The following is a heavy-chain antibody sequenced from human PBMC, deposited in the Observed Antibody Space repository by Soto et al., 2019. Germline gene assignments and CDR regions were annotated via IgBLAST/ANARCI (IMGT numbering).Heavy chain of an antibody. CDR3: ARGDSTDCSNGVCSFFYNHDMDV. D-gene: IGHD2-8*01. CDR2: INPKSGGT. CDR1: GYSFTDYH. V-gene: IGHV1-2*04. Sequence: VASVKVSCKASGYSFTDYHIHWVRQAPGQGLEWLGRINPKSGGTSTAQKFQGWVTMTTDTSISTASMELTRLTYDDTAIYYCARGDSTDCSNGVCSFFYNHDMDVWGQGTKVTVYS. J-gene: IGHJ6*02.